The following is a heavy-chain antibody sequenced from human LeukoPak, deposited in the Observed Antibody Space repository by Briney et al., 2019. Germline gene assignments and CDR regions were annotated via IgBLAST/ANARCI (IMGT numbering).Heavy chain of an antibody. CDR3: ARAEAAASGCWFDP. Sequence: SQTLSLTCTVSGGSISSGGYYWSCIRQHPGKGLEWIGYIYYSGSTYYNPSLKSRVTISVDTSKNQFSLKLSSVTAADTAVYYCARAEAAASGCWFDPWGQGTLVTVSS. J-gene: IGHJ5*02. CDR2: IYYSGST. D-gene: IGHD2-2*01. V-gene: IGHV4-31*03. CDR1: GGSISSGGYY.